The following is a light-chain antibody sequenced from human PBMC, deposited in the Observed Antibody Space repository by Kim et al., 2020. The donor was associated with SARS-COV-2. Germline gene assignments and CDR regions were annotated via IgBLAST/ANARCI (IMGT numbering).Light chain of an antibody. J-gene: IGKJ1*01. CDR1: QSISSW. CDR3: QQYNSYWT. V-gene: IGKV1-5*03. CDR2: KAS. Sequence: LSASVGDRVTIACRASQSISSWLAWYQQKPGKAPKLLIYKASSLESGVPSRFSGSGSGTEFTLTISSLQPDDFATYYCQQYNSYWTFGQGTKVDI.